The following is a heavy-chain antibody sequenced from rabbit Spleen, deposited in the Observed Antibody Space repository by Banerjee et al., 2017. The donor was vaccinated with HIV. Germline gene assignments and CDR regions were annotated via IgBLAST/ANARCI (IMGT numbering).Heavy chain of an antibody. CDR1: GFSFSNSYY. V-gene: IGHV1S40*01. D-gene: IGHD4-1*01. Sequence: QSLEESGGDRVKPGASLTLTCTASGFSFSNSYYMCWVRQAPGKGLECIACIYGGSGDSTWYASWAKGRFTISKASSTTVTLQMTSLTAADTATYFCARDLDGVIGWNFGWWGQGTLVTVS. J-gene: IGHJ3*01. CDR3: ARDLDGVIGWNFGW. CDR2: IYGGSGDST.